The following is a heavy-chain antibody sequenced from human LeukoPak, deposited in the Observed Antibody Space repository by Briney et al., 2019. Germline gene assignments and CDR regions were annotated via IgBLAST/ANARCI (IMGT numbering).Heavy chain of an antibody. D-gene: IGHD5-12*01. Sequence: GGSLRLSCAASGFTFSSYWMSWIRQAPGKGLEWVANIKQDGSEKYYVDSVKGRFTISRDNAKNSLYLQMNSLRAEDTAVYYCARDGAKIYSGYDNYYFDYWGQGTLVTVSS. CDR1: GFTFSSYW. V-gene: IGHV3-7*01. CDR2: IKQDGSEK. J-gene: IGHJ4*02. CDR3: ARDGAKIYSGYDNYYFDY.